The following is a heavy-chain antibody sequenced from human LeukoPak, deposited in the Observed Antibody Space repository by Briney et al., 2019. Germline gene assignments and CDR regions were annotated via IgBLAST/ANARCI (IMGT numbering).Heavy chain of an antibody. CDR3: TTDGYCSGGNCYSFDY. D-gene: IGHD2-15*01. CDR1: GLTFSKAW. J-gene: IGHJ4*02. V-gene: IGHV3-15*01. Sequence: GGSLRLSCAASGLTFSKAWMSWVRQAPGKGLEWVGRIKSKVDGGTIEYAAPVKGRFTISRDDSKNTQYLQMNSLKTEDTAVYYCTTDGYCSGGNCYSFDYWGQGILVTVSA. CDR2: IKSKVDGGTI.